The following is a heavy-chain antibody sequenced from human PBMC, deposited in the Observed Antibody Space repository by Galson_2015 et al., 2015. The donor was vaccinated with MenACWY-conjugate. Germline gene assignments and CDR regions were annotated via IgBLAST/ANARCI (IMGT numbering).Heavy chain of an antibody. V-gene: IGHV4-39*01. CDR3: ARLPSTNSWYWYFDL. J-gene: IGHJ2*01. CDR2: IYYSGDT. CDR1: GGSISSSNYY. D-gene: IGHD2-2*01. Sequence: TLSLTCTVSGGSISSSNYYWGWLRQPQGQGLEWIGNIYYSGDTYYNPSLKSRVSISVDTSKNQFSLKLSSVSAADTAVYYCARLPSTNSWYWYFDLWGRGTLVTVSS.